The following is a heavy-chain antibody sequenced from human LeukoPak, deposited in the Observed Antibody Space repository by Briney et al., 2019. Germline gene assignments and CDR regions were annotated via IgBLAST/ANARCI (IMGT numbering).Heavy chain of an antibody. V-gene: IGHV4-59*08. CDR3: ARHNFARPFDY. CDR2: IYHSGDT. CDR1: GGSISSSY. D-gene: IGHD6-6*01. Sequence: PSETLSLTCTVSGGSISSSYWSWIRQLPGKGLEWIGYIYHSGDTNSNPSLKSRVTISMDTSKNQFSLKLSSVAAADTAVYYCARHNFARPFDYWGQGTQVTVSS. J-gene: IGHJ4*02.